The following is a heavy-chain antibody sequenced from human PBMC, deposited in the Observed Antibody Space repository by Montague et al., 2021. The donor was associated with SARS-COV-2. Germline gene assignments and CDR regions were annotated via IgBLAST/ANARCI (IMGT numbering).Heavy chain of an antibody. CDR3: AHLIRYYDIFTGIPFDY. Sequence: PALVKPTQTLTLICTFSGFSLSTPNVGVGWIRQPPGKAFEWVAVIYSXXXKRYSPSLRNRLTITKDTAKNQVVLSLTYVDPVDTATYYCAHLIRYYDIFTGIPFDYWGQGSQVTVSS. D-gene: IGHD3-9*01. V-gene: IGHV2-5*01. J-gene: IGHJ4*02. CDR1: GFSLSTPNVG. CDR2: IYSXXXK.